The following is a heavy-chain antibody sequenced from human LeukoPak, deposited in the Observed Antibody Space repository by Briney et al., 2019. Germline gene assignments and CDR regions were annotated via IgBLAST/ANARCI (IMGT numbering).Heavy chain of an antibody. CDR2: IYTSGST. D-gene: IGHD4-17*01. V-gene: IGHV4-61*02. J-gene: IGHJ4*02. CDR3: ARLPPEYGDYADY. Sequence: SETLSLTCTVSGGSISSGSYYWSWIRQPAGKGLEWIGRIYTSGSTNYNPSLKSRVTISVDTSKNQFSLKLSSVTAADTAVYYCARLPPEYGDYADYWGQGTLVTVSS. CDR1: GGSISSGSYY.